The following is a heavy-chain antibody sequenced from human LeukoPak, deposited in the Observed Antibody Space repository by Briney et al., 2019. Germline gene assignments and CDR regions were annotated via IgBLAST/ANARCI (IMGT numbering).Heavy chain of an antibody. CDR3: PSGGLGGYYA. CDR2: IRSKSDGGTA. V-gene: IGHV3-15*01. J-gene: IGHJ5*02. D-gene: IGHD3-22*01. CDR1: GFPFSNAW. Sequence: GGSLRLSCAASGFPFSNAWLSWVRQAPGKGLEWAGRIRSKSDGGTADYAAPVKGRFTISRDDSKNTLYLQMNSLKTEDTAVYYCPSGGLGGYYAWGQGTLVTVSS.